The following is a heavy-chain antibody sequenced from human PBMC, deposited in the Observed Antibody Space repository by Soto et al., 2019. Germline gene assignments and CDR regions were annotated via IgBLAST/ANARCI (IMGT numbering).Heavy chain of an antibody. CDR2: ISGSGGST. V-gene: IGHV3-23*01. Sequence: GGSLRLSCAASGFTFSSYAMSWVRQAPGKGLEWVSAISGSGGSTYYADSVKGRFTISRDNSKNTLYLQMNSLRAEDTAVYYSAKGPPTITVTTDFDSRGQGTLVTVTS. D-gene: IGHD4-17*01. J-gene: IGHJ4*02. CDR1: GFTFSSYA. CDR3: AKGPPTITVTTDFDS.